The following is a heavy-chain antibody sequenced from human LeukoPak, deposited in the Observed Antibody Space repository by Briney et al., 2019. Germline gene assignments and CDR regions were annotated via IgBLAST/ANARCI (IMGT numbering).Heavy chain of an antibody. D-gene: IGHD3-22*01. Sequence: SQTLSLTCTVSGGSISSGDYYWSWIRQPPGKGLEWIGYIYYSGSTYYNPSLKSRVTISVDMSKNQSSLKLSSVTAADTAVYYCARDLTYYYDSSGYYLNWFDPWGQGTLVTVSS. CDR3: ARDLTYYYDSSGYYLNWFDP. CDR1: GGSISSGDYY. V-gene: IGHV4-30-4*01. J-gene: IGHJ5*02. CDR2: IYYSGST.